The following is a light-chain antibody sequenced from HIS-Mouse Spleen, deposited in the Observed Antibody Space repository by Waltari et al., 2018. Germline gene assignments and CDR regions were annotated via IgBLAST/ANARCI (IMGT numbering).Light chain of an antibody. CDR2: WAS. CDR1: QSVLYSSNNKNH. CDR3: QQYYTTPYT. J-gene: IGKJ2*01. Sequence: DIVMTQSPDSLAVSLGERATINCKSSQSVLYSSNNKNHLAWYQQKPGQPPKLLIYWASNRESGVPTRFSGSGSGTDFTLTISSLQAEDVAVYYCQQYYTTPYTFGQGTKLEIK. V-gene: IGKV4-1*01.